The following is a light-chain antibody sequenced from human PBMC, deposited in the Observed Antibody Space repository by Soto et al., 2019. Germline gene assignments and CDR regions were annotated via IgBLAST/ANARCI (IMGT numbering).Light chain of an antibody. Sequence: QSALTQPASVSGSPGQSITISCTGTSSDIGSDKLISWYQHHPGRAPKLMIYEVNKRPSGVPDRFSGSKSGNTASLTVSGLQAEDEADYYCSSYAGSSNVFGTGTKLTVL. CDR2: EVN. CDR1: SSDIGSDKL. CDR3: SSYAGSSNV. V-gene: IGLV2-14*02. J-gene: IGLJ1*01.